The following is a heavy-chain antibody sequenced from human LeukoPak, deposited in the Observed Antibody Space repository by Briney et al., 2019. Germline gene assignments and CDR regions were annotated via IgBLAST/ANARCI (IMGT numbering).Heavy chain of an antibody. D-gene: IGHD6-19*01. J-gene: IGHJ4*02. CDR1: GGSISSYY. Sequence: SETLSLTCTVSGGSISSYYWSWIRQPPGKGLEWIGYIYYSGNTNYSPSLKSRVTISVDTSKNQFSLKLSSVTATDTAVYYCARHAQGNWLVPFDYWGQGILVTVSS. V-gene: IGHV4-59*08. CDR2: IYYSGNT. CDR3: ARHAQGNWLVPFDY.